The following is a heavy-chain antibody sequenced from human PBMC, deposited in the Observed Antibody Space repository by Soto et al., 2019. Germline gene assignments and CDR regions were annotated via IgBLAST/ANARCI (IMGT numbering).Heavy chain of an antibody. J-gene: IGHJ6*02. CDR2: IYYSGST. CDR3: ARTNYYYYGMDV. Sequence: PSETLSLTCTVSGGSISSYYWTWIRQPPGKGLEWIGYIYYSGSTNYNPSLKSRVTISVATSKTQFSLKLSSVTAADTAVYYCARTNYYYYGMDVWGQGTTVTVSS. CDR1: GGSISSYY. V-gene: IGHV4-59*01.